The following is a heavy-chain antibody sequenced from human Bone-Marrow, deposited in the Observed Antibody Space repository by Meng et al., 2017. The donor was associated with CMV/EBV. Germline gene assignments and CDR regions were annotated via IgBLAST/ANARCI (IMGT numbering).Heavy chain of an antibody. CDR2: IYYSGST. CDR1: GGSISSYY. CDR3: ARVFVRPRRGYYFDY. J-gene: IGHJ4*02. Sequence: GSLRLSCTVSGGSISSYYWSWIRQPPGKGLEWIGYIYYSGSTNYNPSLKSRVTISVDTSKNQFSLKLSSVTAADTAVYYCARVFVRPRRGYYFDYWGQGTLVTGSS. V-gene: IGHV4-59*01.